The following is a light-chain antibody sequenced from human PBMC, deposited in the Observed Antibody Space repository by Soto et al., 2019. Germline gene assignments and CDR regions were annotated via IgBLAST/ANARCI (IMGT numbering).Light chain of an antibody. Sequence: EIVFTQSPGTLSLSPGERVTLSCRASQRISNIYLAWYQQKPGQAPRLLIYGASTRDTGIPARFSGSGSGTEFTLPINRLQSEDFEVYYCQQYNNWPRTFGQGTKVDIK. CDR2: GAS. J-gene: IGKJ1*01. V-gene: IGKV3-15*01. CDR3: QQYNNWPRT. CDR1: QRISNIY.